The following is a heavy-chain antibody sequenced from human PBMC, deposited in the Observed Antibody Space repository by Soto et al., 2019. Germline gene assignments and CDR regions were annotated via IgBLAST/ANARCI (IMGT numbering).Heavy chain of an antibody. J-gene: IGHJ4*02. CDR3: AKGGYNYGFLFDC. CDR2: ISSSSGTI. D-gene: IGHD5-18*01. Sequence: GGSLRLSCAASGFTFSSYSMNWVRQAPGKGLEWVSYISSSSGTIYYADSVKGRFTISRDNAKNSLYLQMNSLRAEDTAVYYCAKGGYNYGFLFDCWGQGTLVTVSS. V-gene: IGHV3-48*01. CDR1: GFTFSSYS.